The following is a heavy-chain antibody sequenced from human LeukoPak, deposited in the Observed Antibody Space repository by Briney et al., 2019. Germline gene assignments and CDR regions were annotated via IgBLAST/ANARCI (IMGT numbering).Heavy chain of an antibody. CDR1: GYTLTELS. D-gene: IGHD3-22*01. V-gene: IGHV1-24*01. CDR2: FDPEDGET. CDR3: ATHSSYYYDSSGYYFRYWYFDL. Sequence: ASVKVSCKVSGYTLTELSMHWVRQAPGKGLEWMGGFDPEDGETIYAQKFQGRVTMTEDTSTDTAYMELSSLRSEDTAVYYCATHSSYYYDSSGYYFRYWYFDLWGRGTLVTVSS. J-gene: IGHJ2*01.